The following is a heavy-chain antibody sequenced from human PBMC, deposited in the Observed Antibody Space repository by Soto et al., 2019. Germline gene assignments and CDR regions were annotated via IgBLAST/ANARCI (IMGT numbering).Heavy chain of an antibody. Sequence: VKVSCKASGGTFSSYAISWVRQAPGQGLEWMGGIIPIFGTANYAQKFQGRVTITADKSTSTAYMELSSLRSEDTAVYYCALATIDPVAYNWFDPWGQGTLVTVSS. J-gene: IGHJ5*02. CDR3: ALATIDPVAYNWFDP. V-gene: IGHV1-69*06. D-gene: IGHD5-12*01. CDR2: IIPIFGTA. CDR1: GGTFSSYA.